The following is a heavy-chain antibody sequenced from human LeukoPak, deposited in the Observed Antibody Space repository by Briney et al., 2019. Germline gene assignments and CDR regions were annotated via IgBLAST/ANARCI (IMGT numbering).Heavy chain of an antibody. CDR1: GYTFTSYD. V-gene: IGHV1-8*03. Sequence: PGASVKVSCKASGYTFTSYDINWVRQATGQGLEWMGWMNPNSGNTGYAQKFQGRVTITRNTSISTAYMELSSQRSEDTAVYYCARGRYDFWSGLGVYYYYYMDVWGKGTTVTVSS. CDR2: MNPNSGNT. CDR3: ARGRYDFWSGLGVYYYYYMDV. J-gene: IGHJ6*03. D-gene: IGHD3-3*01.